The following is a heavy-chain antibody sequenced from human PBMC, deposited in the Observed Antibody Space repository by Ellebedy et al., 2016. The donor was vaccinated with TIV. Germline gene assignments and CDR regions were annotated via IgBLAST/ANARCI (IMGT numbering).Heavy chain of an antibody. Sequence: SETLSLTCTVSGGSVSSGSHYWNWIRQPPGKGLEWIGSRYYIGTTNYNPSLKSRVTISEDTSKNQFSLRLSSVTAADTAVYYCAGGSYTPYGMDVWGQGTTVTVSS. V-gene: IGHV4-61*01. CDR2: RYYIGTT. J-gene: IGHJ6*02. CDR1: GGSVSSGSHY. D-gene: IGHD2-2*02. CDR3: AGGSYTPYGMDV.